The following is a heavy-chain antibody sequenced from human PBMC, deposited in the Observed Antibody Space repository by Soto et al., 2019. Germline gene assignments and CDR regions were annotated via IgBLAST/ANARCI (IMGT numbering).Heavy chain of an antibody. CDR3: VRIVGGDPDH. CDR2: KYYRSKWPN. D-gene: IGHD1-26*01. V-gene: IGHV6-1*01. J-gene: IGHJ5*02. CDR1: GDSVGSKSAA. Sequence: QVQLQQSGPGLVKPSQTLSLTCAISGDSVGSKSAAWNLIRQSQSRGLEWLGRKYYRSKWPNDYAPSVKSRITINPDTSKNQFSLHLKSATPEDTAIYYCVRIVGGDPDHWGEGTLVTVSS.